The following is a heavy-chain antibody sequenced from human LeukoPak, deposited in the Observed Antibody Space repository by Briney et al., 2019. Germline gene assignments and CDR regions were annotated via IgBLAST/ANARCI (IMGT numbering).Heavy chain of an antibody. D-gene: IGHD3-10*01. CDR1: GGSISSGSYY. J-gene: IGHJ4*02. V-gene: IGHV4-39*01. CDR3: ARCYGYSYASGSYYVDY. CDR2: IYYSGST. Sequence: SETLSLTCTVSGGSISSGSYYWGWIRQPPGKGLEWIGSIYYSGSTYYNPSLKSRLTIFVDTSKNQFSLKLSSVTAADTAVYNCARCYGYSYASGSYYVDYWGQGTLVTVSS.